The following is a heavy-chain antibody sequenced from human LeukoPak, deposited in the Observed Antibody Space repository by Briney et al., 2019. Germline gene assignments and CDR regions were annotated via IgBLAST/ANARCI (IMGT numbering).Heavy chain of an antibody. Sequence: GSLRLSCAASGFTGRRNYLSWVRQAPGKGLELVSVIYSGGSTYYADSVKGRFTISRDNSKNTLYLQMNSLRAEDTAVYYCARLYSSSWYYRYYFDYWGQGTLVTVSS. CDR3: ARLYSSSWYYRYYFDY. V-gene: IGHV3-66*01. D-gene: IGHD6-13*01. CDR2: IYSGGST. J-gene: IGHJ4*02. CDR1: GFTGRRNY.